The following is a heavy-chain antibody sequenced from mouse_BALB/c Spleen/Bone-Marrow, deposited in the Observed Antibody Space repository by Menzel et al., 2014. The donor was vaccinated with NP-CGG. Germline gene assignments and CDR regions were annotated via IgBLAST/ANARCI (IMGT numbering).Heavy chain of an antibody. CDR3: TRYNYGSSQFAY. D-gene: IGHD1-1*01. V-gene: IGHV14-3*02. Sequence: VQLQQSGAELVKPGASVKLSCTASGFNIKDTYMHWVKQRPEQGLEWIGRIDPANGNTKYDPKFQGKATITADTSSNTAYLQLSRLTSDDTAVYYCTRYNYGSSQFAYWGQGTLVTVSA. CDR2: IDPANGNT. CDR1: GFNIKDTY. J-gene: IGHJ3*01.